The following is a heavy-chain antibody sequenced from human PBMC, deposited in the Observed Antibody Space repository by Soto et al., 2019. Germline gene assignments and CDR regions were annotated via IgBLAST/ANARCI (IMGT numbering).Heavy chain of an antibody. J-gene: IGHJ4*02. CDR2: ISGSGIST. CDR3: AKNSESSAYSSFDY. V-gene: IGHV3-23*01. CDR1: GLTFSSYA. D-gene: IGHD3-22*01. Sequence: GGSLRLSCAASGLTFSSYAMGWVRQAPGKGLEWVSGISGSGISTYYADSVKGRFTISRDNSKNTLYLQMNSLRAEDTAVYYCAKNSESSAYSSFDYWGQGTLVTVSS.